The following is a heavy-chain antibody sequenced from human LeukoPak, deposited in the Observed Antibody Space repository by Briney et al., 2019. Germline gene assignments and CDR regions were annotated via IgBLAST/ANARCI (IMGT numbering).Heavy chain of an antibody. Sequence: GGSLRLSCAVSGFTFSNAWMSWVRQAPGKGLEWVGRIKSKTDGGTTDYAAPVKGRFTISRDDSKNTLYLQMNSLKTEDTAVYYCTTDPYSGSYFGDYWGQGTLVTVSS. V-gene: IGHV3-15*01. D-gene: IGHD1-26*01. CDR2: IKSKTDGGTT. J-gene: IGHJ4*02. CDR1: GFTFSNAW. CDR3: TTDPYSGSYFGDY.